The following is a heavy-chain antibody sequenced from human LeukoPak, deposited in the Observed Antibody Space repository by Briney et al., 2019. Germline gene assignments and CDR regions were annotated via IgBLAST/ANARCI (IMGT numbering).Heavy chain of an antibody. CDR1: GFTFSSCA. CDR2: ISSDGSNK. D-gene: IGHD3-10*01. Sequence: GGSLRLSCAASGFTFSSCAMHWVRQAPGRGLEWVAVISSDGSNKYYADSVKGRFTISRDNSKDTLYLQMNSLRAEDTGVYYCARGRLIWFGELLTSGADYWGQGTLVTVSS. V-gene: IGHV3-30*04. J-gene: IGHJ4*02. CDR3: ARGRLIWFGELLTSGADY.